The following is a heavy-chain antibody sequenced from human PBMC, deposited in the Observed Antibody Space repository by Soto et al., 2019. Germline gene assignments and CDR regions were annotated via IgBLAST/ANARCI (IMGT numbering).Heavy chain of an antibody. Sequence: XETLSLTCTVSGYSFSNYYCNWVRKSAGKGLEWIGRIYPTGSTTYNPSLKSRLTMSVDTSKNQFSLRLTSMTAADTAVYYCATGRSEVVPGAMDTWGQGTLVTVSS. V-gene: IGHV4-4*07. CDR3: ATGRSEVVPGAMDT. J-gene: IGHJ5*02. D-gene: IGHD2-2*01. CDR2: IYPTGST. CDR1: GYSFSNYY.